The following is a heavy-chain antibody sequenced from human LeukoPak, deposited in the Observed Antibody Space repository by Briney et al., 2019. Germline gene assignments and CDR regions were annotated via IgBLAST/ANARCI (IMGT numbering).Heavy chain of an antibody. CDR1: GGSISNYY. CDR3: ARKNGYFDY. J-gene: IGHJ4*02. V-gene: IGHV4-59*01. CDR2: IYDSGST. Sequence: SETLSLTCTVSGGSISNYYWSWVRQPPGKGLEWIGYIYDSGSTNYNPSLKSRVTISVDTSKNQFSLKLSSVTAADTAVYYCARKNGYFDYWGQGTLVTVPS. D-gene: IGHD1-1*01.